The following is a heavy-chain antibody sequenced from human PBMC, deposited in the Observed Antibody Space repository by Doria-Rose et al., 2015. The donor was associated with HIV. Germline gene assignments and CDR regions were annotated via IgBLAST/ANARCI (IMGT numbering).Heavy chain of an antibody. CDR2: IFTDDER. Sequence: QITLKESGPVLVKPTETLTLTCTVSGVSLSSPGMGVSWIRQPPGKALEWLANIFTDDERSYKPSLKSRLTISRCTSKSQVFLTMTDMDPVDTATYYCARIKSSRWYHKYYFDFWGQGTLVIVSA. J-gene: IGHJ4*02. CDR3: ARIKSSRWYHKYYFDF. V-gene: IGHV2-26*01. CDR1: GVSLSSPGMG. D-gene: IGHD6-13*01.